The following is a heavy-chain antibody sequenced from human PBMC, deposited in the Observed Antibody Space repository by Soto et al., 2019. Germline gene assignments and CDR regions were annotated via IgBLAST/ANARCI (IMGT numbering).Heavy chain of an antibody. D-gene: IGHD5-18*01. CDR2: IKSDGSGT. CDR3: ARGDGDYNDGNGYLGRN. J-gene: IGHJ4*02. Sequence: EVQLVESGGGLVQPGGSLRLSCAASGFTFSSYWMHWVRQAPGKGLVWVSRIKSDGSGTYYADSVKGRLTISRDNAKNTRYLQMNSLRAEDTAVYYCARGDGDYNDGNGYLGRNWGQGTLVTVSS. V-gene: IGHV3-74*01. CDR1: GFTFSSYW.